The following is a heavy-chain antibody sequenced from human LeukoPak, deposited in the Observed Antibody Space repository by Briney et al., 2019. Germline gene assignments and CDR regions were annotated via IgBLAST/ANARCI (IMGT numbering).Heavy chain of an antibody. V-gene: IGHV4-59*12. D-gene: IGHD3-10*01. J-gene: IGHJ3*02. CDR1: GGSMTNYY. Sequence: SETLSLTCTVSGGSMTNYYWSWIRQPPGKGLEWIGHIYYSGTTYYNPSLKSRVTISVDTSKNQFSLKLSSVTAADTAVYYCARDIGWFGESHAFDIWGQGTMVTVSS. CDR3: ARDIGWFGESHAFDI. CDR2: IYYSGTT.